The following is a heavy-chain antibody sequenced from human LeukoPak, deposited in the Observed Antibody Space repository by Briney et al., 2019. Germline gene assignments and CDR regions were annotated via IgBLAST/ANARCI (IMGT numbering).Heavy chain of an antibody. CDR3: ATRPPYCSSTSCYQYDY. CDR1: GGTFSSSA. Sequence: EASVKVSCKASGGTFSSSAISWVRQAPGQGLEWMGGIIPIFGTANYAQKFQGRVTITTDESTSTAYMELSSLRSDDTAVYYCATRPPYCSSTSCYQYDYWGQGTLVIVSS. D-gene: IGHD2-2*01. CDR2: IIPIFGTA. V-gene: IGHV1-69*05. J-gene: IGHJ4*02.